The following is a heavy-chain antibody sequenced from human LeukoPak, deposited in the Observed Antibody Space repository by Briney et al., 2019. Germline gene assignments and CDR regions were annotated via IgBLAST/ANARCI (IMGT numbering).Heavy chain of an antibody. V-gene: IGHV1-2*04. D-gene: IGHD1-26*01. CDR1: GYTFTGYY. Sequence: GASVKFSCKASGYTFTGYYMHWVRQAPGQGLEWMGWINPNSGGTNYAQKFQGWVTMTRDTSISTAYMEMNRLTSDDTAVYFCTIDEWELPGYWGQGTRVTVAT. J-gene: IGHJ4*02. CDR2: INPNSGGT. CDR3: TIDEWELPGY.